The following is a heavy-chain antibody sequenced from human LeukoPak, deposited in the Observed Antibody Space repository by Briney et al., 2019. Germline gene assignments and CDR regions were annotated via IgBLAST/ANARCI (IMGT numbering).Heavy chain of an antibody. D-gene: IGHD3-22*01. CDR3: ASHDSSGYIFDY. V-gene: IGHV1-2*02. Sequence: GASVKVSCKASGYTFTGYYMHWVRQAPGQGLEGMGWINPNSGGTNYAQKFQGRVTMTRDTSISTAYMELSSLRSDDTAVYYCASHDSSGYIFDYWGQGTLVTVSS. CDR1: GYTFTGYY. CDR2: INPNSGGT. J-gene: IGHJ4*02.